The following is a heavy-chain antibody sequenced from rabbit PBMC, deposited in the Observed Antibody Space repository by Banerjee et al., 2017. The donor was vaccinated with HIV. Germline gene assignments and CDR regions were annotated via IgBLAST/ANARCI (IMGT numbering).Heavy chain of an antibody. D-gene: IGHD4-2*01. J-gene: IGHJ3*01. V-gene: IGHV1S45*01. CDR2: IAAGSSDTT. Sequence: QQQLEESGGGLVKPGGTLTLTCKASGIDFSASYHMCWVRQAPGKGLEWIACIAAGSSDTTYYASWAKGRFTISETSSTTVTLQMTSLTAADTATYFCARDNVGGVGAGIFGLWGQGTLVTVS. CDR1: GIDFSASYH. CDR3: ARDNVGGVGAGIFGL.